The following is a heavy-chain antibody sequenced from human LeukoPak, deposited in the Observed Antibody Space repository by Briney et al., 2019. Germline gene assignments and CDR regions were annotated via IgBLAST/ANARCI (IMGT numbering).Heavy chain of an antibody. CDR1: GFTFSSYW. Sequence: GGSLRLSCAASGFTFSSYWMSWVRQAPGKGLEWVANIKQDGSEEYYVDSVKGRFTISRDNAKNPLYLQMNSLRAEDTAVYYCARGQGYDFWSGYFDYWGQGTLVTVSS. J-gene: IGHJ4*02. D-gene: IGHD3-3*01. CDR2: IKQDGSEE. V-gene: IGHV3-7*01. CDR3: ARGQGYDFWSGYFDY.